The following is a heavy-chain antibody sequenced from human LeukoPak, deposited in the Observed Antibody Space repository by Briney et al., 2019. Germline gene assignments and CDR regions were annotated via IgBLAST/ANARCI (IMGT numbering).Heavy chain of an antibody. J-gene: IGHJ5*02. Sequence: ASVKVSCKASGYTFTGYYMHWVRQAPGQGLEWMGWINPNSGGTNYAQKFQGRVTMTRDTSISTAYMELSRLRSDDTAVYYCAREQSSIAARGNWCDPWGQGTLVTVSS. CDR3: AREQSSIAARGNWCDP. V-gene: IGHV1-2*02. D-gene: IGHD6-6*01. CDR2: INPNSGGT. CDR1: GYTFTGYY.